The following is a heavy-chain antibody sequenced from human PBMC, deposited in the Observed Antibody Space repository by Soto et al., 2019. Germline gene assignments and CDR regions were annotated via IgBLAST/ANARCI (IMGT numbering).Heavy chain of an antibody. D-gene: IGHD3-22*01. CDR2: TRNKLNNYTT. J-gene: IGHJ4*02. CDR1: GFSFSDHH. V-gene: IGHV3-72*01. CDR3: ARGPTNYYDHSVDY. Sequence: EVQLVESGGGLVQPGGSLRLSCAASGFSFSDHHMDWVRHAPGKGLEWVGRTRNKLNNYTTEYAASVKGRFTISRDDSTNLLYLQMNSLKPEDTAVYYCARGPTNYYDHSVDYWGQGTLVTVSS.